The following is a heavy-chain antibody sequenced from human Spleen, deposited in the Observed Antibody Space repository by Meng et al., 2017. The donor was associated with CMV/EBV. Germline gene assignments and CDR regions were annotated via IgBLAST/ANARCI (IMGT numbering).Heavy chain of an antibody. CDR1: GYTFTSYG. J-gene: IGHJ4*02. CDR2: ISAYNGNT. V-gene: IGHV1-18*01. Sequence: ASVKVSCKASGYTFTSYGISWVRQAPGQGLEWMGWISAYNGNTNYAQKLQGRVTITTDESTSTAYMELRSLRSEDTAMYYCASGGGRCSNGVCRWVDYWGQGTLVTVSS. D-gene: IGHD2-8*01. CDR3: ASGGGRCSNGVCRWVDY.